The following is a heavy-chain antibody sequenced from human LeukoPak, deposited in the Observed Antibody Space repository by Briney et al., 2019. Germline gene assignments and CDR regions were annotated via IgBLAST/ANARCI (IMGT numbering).Heavy chain of an antibody. CDR2: ISGSGGST. J-gene: IGHJ3*02. CDR3: AKDWSRFGEFCDAFDI. CDR1: GFTFSSYA. V-gene: IGHV3-23*01. Sequence: GGSLRLSCAASGFTFSSYAMSWVRQAPGKGLEWVSAISGSGGSTYYADSVKGRFTISRDNSKNTLYLQMNSLRAEDTAVYYCAKDWSRFGEFCDAFDIWGQGTMVTVSS. D-gene: IGHD3-10*01.